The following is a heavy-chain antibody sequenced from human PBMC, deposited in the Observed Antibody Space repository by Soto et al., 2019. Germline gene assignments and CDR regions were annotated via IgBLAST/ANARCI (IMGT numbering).Heavy chain of an antibody. Sequence: QVQLVQSGAELKKPGASVKVSCKASGYTFTSYGIGWVRQAPGQGLEWMGWISAYNGDTDYAQELQGRVTLTTDTSTSRAYMELRRLTSDDTAVYYCARGASSLTGYYLGQGTLVTFSS. CDR1: GYTFTSYG. CDR2: ISAYNGDT. V-gene: IGHV1-18*01. J-gene: IGHJ4*02. CDR3: ARGASSLTGYY. D-gene: IGHD3-9*01.